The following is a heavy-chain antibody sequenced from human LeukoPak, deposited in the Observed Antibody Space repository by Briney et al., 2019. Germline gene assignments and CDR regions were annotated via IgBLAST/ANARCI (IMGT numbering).Heavy chain of an antibody. CDR3: ARDWGVGGRPGYMDV. J-gene: IGHJ6*03. D-gene: IGHD6-6*01. Sequence: PSETLSLTCAVYGGSFSGYYWSWIRQPPGKGLEWIGEINHSGNTNYNPSLKSRVTILVDTSKNQVSLKLSSVTAADTAVYFCARDWGVGGRPGYMDVWGKGTTVTVSS. CDR2: INHSGNT. CDR1: GGSFSGYY. V-gene: IGHV4-34*01.